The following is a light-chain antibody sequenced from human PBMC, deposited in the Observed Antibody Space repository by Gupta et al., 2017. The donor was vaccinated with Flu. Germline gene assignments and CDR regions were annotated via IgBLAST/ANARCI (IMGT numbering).Light chain of an antibody. CDR3: SSYTSSSTV. CDR2: EVS. CDR1: SSDVGGYNY. Sequence: QSALTQPASVSGSPGQSITISCTGTSSDVGGYNYVSWYQQPPAKAPKLMIYEVSNRPSGVSNRSSGAKSANTAYLTISGLQAEDDSDYYCSSYTSSSTVFGGGTKLTVL. J-gene: IGLJ2*01. V-gene: IGLV2-14*01.